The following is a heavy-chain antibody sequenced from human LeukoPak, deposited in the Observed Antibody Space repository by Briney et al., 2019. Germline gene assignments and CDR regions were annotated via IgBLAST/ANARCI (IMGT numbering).Heavy chain of an antibody. CDR3: ARGDGYNYHAFDI. Sequence: SVKISCKASGGTFSSYAISWVRQAPGQGLEWMGGIIPIFGTANYAQKFQGRVTITADESTSTAYMELSSLRSEDTAVYYCARGDGYNYHAFDIWGQGTMVTVSS. J-gene: IGHJ3*02. D-gene: IGHD5-24*01. CDR1: GGTFSSYA. CDR2: IIPIFGTA. V-gene: IGHV1-69*13.